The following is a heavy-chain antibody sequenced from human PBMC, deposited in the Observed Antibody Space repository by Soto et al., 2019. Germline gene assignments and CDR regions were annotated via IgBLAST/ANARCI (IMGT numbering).Heavy chain of an antibody. D-gene: IGHD3-22*01. CDR3: ARPYSDRITNWLDX. CDR2: IYYSVST. CDR1: GGSIGSGSYY. V-gene: IGHV4-39*01. Sequence: LFLTCTVSGGSIGSGSYYWGWIRQPPGKGLEWIGSIYYSVSTYYNPSLKSRVTIYVDTSKNQFSLKLSSVTAADTAVYYCARPYSDRITNWLDXWGQGTRVTIS. J-gene: IGHJ5*02.